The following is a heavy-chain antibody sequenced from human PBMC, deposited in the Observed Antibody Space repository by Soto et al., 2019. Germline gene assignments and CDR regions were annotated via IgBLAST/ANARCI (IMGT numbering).Heavy chain of an antibody. CDR2: IIPIFGTA. Sequence: ASVKVSCKASGGTFSSYAISWVRQAPGQGLEWMGGIIPIFGTANYAQKFQGRVTITADESTSTAYMELSSLRSEDTAVYYCASKWELGTKYGTNFDYWGQGTLVTVSS. CDR3: ASKWELGTKYGTNFDY. CDR1: GGTFSSYA. J-gene: IGHJ4*02. D-gene: IGHD1-26*01. V-gene: IGHV1-69*13.